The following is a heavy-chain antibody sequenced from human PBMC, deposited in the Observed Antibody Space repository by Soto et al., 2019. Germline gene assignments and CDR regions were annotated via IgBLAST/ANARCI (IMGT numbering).Heavy chain of an antibody. Sequence: GGSLRLSCAASGFTFSSYWMHWVRQAPGKGLVWVSRINSDGSSTSYADSVKGRFTISRDNAKNTLYLQMNSLRAEDTAVYYCARVPVLLWFGELLYDIYYYYGMDVWGQGTTVTVSS. V-gene: IGHV3-74*01. D-gene: IGHD3-10*01. CDR2: INSDGSST. J-gene: IGHJ6*02. CDR1: GFTFSSYW. CDR3: ARVPVLLWFGELLYDIYYYYGMDV.